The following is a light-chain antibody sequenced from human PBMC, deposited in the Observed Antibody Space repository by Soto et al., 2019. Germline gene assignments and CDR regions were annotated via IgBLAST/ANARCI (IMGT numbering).Light chain of an antibody. CDR1: QSVSSNF. CDR2: GAS. V-gene: IGKV3-20*01. CDR3: HQYGSSPRT. Sequence: PGDRAAVSCSASQSVSSNFLAWYQQKPGQAPRLLIYGASIRATGIPDRFSGSGSGTDFTLTIRRLEPEDFAMYFCHQYGSSPRTFGQGTKVEIK. J-gene: IGKJ1*01.